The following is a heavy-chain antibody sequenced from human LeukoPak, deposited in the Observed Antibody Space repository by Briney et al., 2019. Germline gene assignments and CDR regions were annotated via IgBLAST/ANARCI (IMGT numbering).Heavy chain of an antibody. Sequence: GGSLRLSCAASGFTFSTYSMNWVRQAPGKGLEWVSCISSGSSYTYYVDSVKGRFTICRDNAKNSLYLQMNSLRAEDTAVYYCASALSGSYYDYFDYWCQGTLVTASS. CDR3: ASALSGSYYDYFDY. D-gene: IGHD1-26*01. V-gene: IGHV3-21*01. CDR2: ISSGSSYT. J-gene: IGHJ4*02. CDR1: GFTFSTYS.